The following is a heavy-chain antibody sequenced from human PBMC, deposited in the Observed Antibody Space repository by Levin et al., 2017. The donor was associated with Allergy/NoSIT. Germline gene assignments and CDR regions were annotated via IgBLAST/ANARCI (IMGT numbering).Heavy chain of an antibody. D-gene: IGHD3-10*01. Sequence: ASVKVSCKASGYTFTSYDINWVRQATGQGLEWMGWMNPNSGNTGDAQKFQGRVTMTRNTSISTAYMELSSLRSEDTAVYYCARGFMVRGVIDYYYGMDVWGQGTTVTVSS. CDR3: ARGFMVRGVIDYYYGMDV. CDR2: MNPNSGNT. J-gene: IGHJ6*02. CDR1: GYTFTSYD. V-gene: IGHV1-8*01.